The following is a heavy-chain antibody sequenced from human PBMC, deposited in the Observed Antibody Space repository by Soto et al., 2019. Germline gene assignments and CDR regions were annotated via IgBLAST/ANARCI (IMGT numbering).Heavy chain of an antibody. CDR1: GFTISNAW. V-gene: IGHV3-15*07. J-gene: IGHJ6*02. CDR2: IKTNSEGGTT. D-gene: IGHD2-15*01. CDR3: TTWSVEGV. Sequence: EAQLVESGGGLVKPGGSLRLSCAASGFTISNAWMNWVRQAPGKGLEWVGRIKTNSEGGTTHYAAPVQGRFTLSRDDSRNTLSLQMNSLKTDDTAVYYCTTWSVEGVWGQGATVTVSS.